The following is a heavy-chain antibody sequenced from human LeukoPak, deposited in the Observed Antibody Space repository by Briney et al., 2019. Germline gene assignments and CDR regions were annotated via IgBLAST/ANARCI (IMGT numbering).Heavy chain of an antibody. V-gene: IGHV3-13*01. D-gene: IGHD3-22*01. Sequence: GGSLTLSCAASGFTFSSHDMHWVRQATGKGLEWVSAIGTGGDTYYVDAVKGRFTISRENAKNSLYLQMNSLRAGDTAVYYCARGPRYGSSGYPNYGMDVWGQGTTVTVSS. CDR3: ARGPRYGSSGYPNYGMDV. CDR1: GFTFSSHD. CDR2: IGTGGDT. J-gene: IGHJ6*02.